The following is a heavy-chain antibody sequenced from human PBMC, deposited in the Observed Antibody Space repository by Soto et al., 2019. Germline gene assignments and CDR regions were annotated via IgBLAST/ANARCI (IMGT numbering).Heavy chain of an antibody. Sequence: SETLSLTCTVSGGSVSSGSYYWSWIRQPPGKGLEWIGYIYYSGSTNYNPPLKSRVTISVDTSKNQFSLKLSSVTAADTAVYYCARADFIMMSPTNEYFQHWGQGTLVTVSS. CDR3: ARADFIMMSPTNEYFQH. D-gene: IGHD3-16*01. J-gene: IGHJ1*01. V-gene: IGHV4-61*01. CDR1: GGSVSSGSYY. CDR2: IYYSGST.